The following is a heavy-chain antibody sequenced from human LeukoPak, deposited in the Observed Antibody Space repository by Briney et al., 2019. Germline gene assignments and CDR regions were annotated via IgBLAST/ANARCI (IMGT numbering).Heavy chain of an antibody. D-gene: IGHD3-3*01. Sequence: GGSLRLSCAASGFTVSSNYMSWFRQAPGKGLEWVGFIRSKAYGGTTEYAASVKGRFTISRDDSKSIAYLQMNSLKTEDTAVYYCTREVRFLEWLFDYWGQGTLVTVSS. V-gene: IGHV3-49*03. CDR3: TREVRFLEWLFDY. CDR1: GFTVSSNY. CDR2: IRSKAYGGTT. J-gene: IGHJ4*02.